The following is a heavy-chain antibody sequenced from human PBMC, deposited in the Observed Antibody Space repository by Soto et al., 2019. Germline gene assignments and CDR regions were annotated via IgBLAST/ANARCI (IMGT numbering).Heavy chain of an antibody. D-gene: IGHD6-19*01. CDR1: GFTFSSYA. J-gene: IGHJ6*02. Sequence: GGSLRLSCAASGFTFSSYAMHWVRQAPGKGLEWVAVISYDGSNKYYADSVKGRFTISRDNSKNTLYLQMNSLRAEDTAVYYCASPLDSGWYYYGMDVWGQGTTVTVSS. V-gene: IGHV3-30-3*01. CDR2: ISYDGSNK. CDR3: ASPLDSGWYYYGMDV.